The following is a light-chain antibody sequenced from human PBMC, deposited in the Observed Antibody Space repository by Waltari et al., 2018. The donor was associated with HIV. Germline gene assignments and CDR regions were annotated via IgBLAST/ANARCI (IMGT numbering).Light chain of an antibody. Sequence: QSALPQPPSASGSPGQSVTFSCPGTSRDVGAYNLFSWYQQHPGKAPKLIIYGVNRRPSGVPDRFSGSKSGNTASLTVSGLQADDEADYYCSSYAGPNHLLFGGGTKLTVL. CDR3: SSYAGPNHLL. J-gene: IGLJ2*01. CDR1: SRDVGAYNL. CDR2: GVN. V-gene: IGLV2-8*01.